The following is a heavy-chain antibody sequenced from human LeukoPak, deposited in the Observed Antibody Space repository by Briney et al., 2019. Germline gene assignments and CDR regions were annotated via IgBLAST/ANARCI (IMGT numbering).Heavy chain of an antibody. D-gene: IGHD1-26*01. CDR1: GGSITTYY. J-gene: IGHJ4*02. Sequence: SETLSLTCTVSGGSITTYYWSWIRQPPGKGLEWIGSISYSGSTFYNPSLKSRVTISIARSKNQFSLSLYSLTAADTAVYYCTRSPSGSYLRFDSWGQGTLVIVSS. CDR3: TRSPSGSYLRFDS. CDR2: ISYSGST. V-gene: IGHV4-59*05.